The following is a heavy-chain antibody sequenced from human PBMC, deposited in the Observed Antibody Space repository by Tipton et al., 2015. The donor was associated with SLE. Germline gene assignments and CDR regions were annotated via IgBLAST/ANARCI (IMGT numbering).Heavy chain of an antibody. Sequence: SLRLSCAASGFTFSDYAMEWVRQAPGKGLEYVSAINSNGISTYYANSVKGRFTISRDNSKNTLYLQMGSLRADDMAVYYCATHCGGDCSSWGRGTLVTVSS. D-gene: IGHD2-21*01. V-gene: IGHV3-64*01. CDR3: ATHCGGDCSS. J-gene: IGHJ4*02. CDR2: INSNGIST. CDR1: GFTFSDYA.